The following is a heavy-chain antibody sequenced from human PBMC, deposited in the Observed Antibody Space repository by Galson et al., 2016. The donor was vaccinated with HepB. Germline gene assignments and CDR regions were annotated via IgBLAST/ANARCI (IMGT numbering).Heavy chain of an antibody. Sequence: SLRLSCAASGFSFRSFEMNWVRQAPGKGLEWLSHISSSGNSVDYEDSVKGRFTISRDNAMNSLFLQMNRLRGEDTGLYYCAKATSYFSYHGMDVWGQGTTVTVSS. V-gene: IGHV3-48*03. J-gene: IGHJ6*02. CDR3: AKATSYFSYHGMDV. CDR1: GFSFRSFE. CDR2: ISSSGNSV. D-gene: IGHD3-9*01.